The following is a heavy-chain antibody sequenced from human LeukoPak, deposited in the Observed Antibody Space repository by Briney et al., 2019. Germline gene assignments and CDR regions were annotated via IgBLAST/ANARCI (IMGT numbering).Heavy chain of an antibody. CDR1: GGSISSYS. J-gene: IGHJ6*03. CDR3: ARGQRGQQLVPFSRVYYYYYYTDV. CDR2: VPYRWSP. V-gene: IGHV4-59*01. D-gene: IGHD6-13*01. Sequence: KPSETLSLTCTVSGGSISSYSWSWVRQPPGMGLVWIGYVPYRWSPYYNPSLKSRVTMSVDTSKNQFSLELSSVTAADTAVYYCARGQRGQQLVPFSRVYYYYYYTDVWGKGTTVTVSS.